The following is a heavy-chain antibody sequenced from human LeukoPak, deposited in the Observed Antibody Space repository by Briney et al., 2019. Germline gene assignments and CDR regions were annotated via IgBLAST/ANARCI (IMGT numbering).Heavy chain of an antibody. V-gene: IGHV3-7*05. Sequence: PGGSLRLSCAASGFTFSSYWMTWGRQAPGKGLEWVANIKGDGSEQQYVDAVKCRFTISRNNTTNSLYLQTNSLRAEDTAVYYCARDFTAFDYWGQGTLVTVSS. J-gene: IGHJ4*02. CDR3: ARDFTAFDY. CDR2: IKGDGSEQ. D-gene: IGHD3-16*01. CDR1: GFTFSSYW.